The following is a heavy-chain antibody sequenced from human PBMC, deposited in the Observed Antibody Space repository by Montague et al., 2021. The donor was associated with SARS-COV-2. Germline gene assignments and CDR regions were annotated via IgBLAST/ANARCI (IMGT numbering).Heavy chain of an antibody. CDR3: ARGSRQWLVRPPHYYYFDY. V-gene: IGHV4-34*01. CDR1: GGSFSGCY. Sequence: SETLSLTCTVSGGSFSGCYWCWIRHPPGTGLELVWKINHSGTTXXXPSXXXRVTISVDTSKNQFSLKLSSVTAAATAVYYCARGSRQWLVRPPHYYYFDYWGQGTLVTVSS. D-gene: IGHD6-19*01. J-gene: IGHJ4*02. CDR2: INHSGTT.